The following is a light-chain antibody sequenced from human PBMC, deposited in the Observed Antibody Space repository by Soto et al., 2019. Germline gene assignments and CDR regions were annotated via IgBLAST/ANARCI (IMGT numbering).Light chain of an antibody. Sequence: QSVLTQPPSASGSPGQSVTISCTGTSSAVGFYNYVSWFQQHPGKAPKLIIYEVNKRPSGVPDRFSGSKSGNTASLTVSGLQAEDEADYYCSSYAGINNLIFGGGTKLTVL. J-gene: IGLJ2*01. CDR2: EVN. V-gene: IGLV2-8*01. CDR3: SSYAGINNLI. CDR1: SSAVGFYNY.